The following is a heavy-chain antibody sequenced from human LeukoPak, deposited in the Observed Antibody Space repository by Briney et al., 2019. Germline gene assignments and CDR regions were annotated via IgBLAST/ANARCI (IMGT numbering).Heavy chain of an antibody. CDR1: GYTFTGYY. CDR2: INPNSGGT. Sequence: ASVKVSCKASGYTFTGYYMHWVRQAPGQGLEWMGWINPNSGGTNYAQKFQGRVTMTRDTSISTAYMELSRLRSDDTAVYYCARIIVVVPASPDYYYYYYMDVWGKGTTVTVSS. CDR3: ARIIVVVPASPDYYYYYYMDV. J-gene: IGHJ6*03. V-gene: IGHV1-2*02. D-gene: IGHD2-2*01.